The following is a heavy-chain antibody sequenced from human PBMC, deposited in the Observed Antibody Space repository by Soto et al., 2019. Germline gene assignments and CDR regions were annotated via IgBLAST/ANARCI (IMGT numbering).Heavy chain of an antibody. J-gene: IGHJ3*02. CDR2: ISSSSSTI. Sequence: GGSLRLSCAASGFTFSSYSMNWVRQAPGKGLEWVSYISSSSSTIYYADSVKGRFTISRDNAKNSLYLQMNSLRAEDTAVYYCARNEGGYPITIFGVVPGAFDIWGQGTMVTVSS. D-gene: IGHD3-3*01. CDR1: GFTFSSYS. V-gene: IGHV3-48*01. CDR3: ARNEGGYPITIFGVVPGAFDI.